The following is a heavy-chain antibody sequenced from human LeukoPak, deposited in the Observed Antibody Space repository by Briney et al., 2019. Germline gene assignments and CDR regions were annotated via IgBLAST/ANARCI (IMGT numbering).Heavy chain of an antibody. CDR3: ARLTWNAFDF. CDR2: IRKDGSQK. Sequence: GGSLRLSCAASGFTFTTYYMSWVRQAPAKGLEGVASIRKDGSQKNYVDSVRGRFTISRDNAENSLYLQMNSLRAEDTAMYYCARLTWNAFDFWGQGTLVTVSS. CDR1: GFTFTTYY. V-gene: IGHV3-7*01. J-gene: IGHJ4*02. D-gene: IGHD1-1*01.